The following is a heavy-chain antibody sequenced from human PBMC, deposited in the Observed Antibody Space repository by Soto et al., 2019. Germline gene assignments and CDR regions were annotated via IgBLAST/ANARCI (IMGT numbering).Heavy chain of an antibody. J-gene: IGHJ4*02. CDR2: TNYNGNT. V-gene: IGHV4-59*11. CDR1: GGSFGNHS. D-gene: IGHD7-27*01. Sequence: QLQLQEWGPGLVKPWETRSLRGGVPGGSFGNHSWGGIRRPPGKGLEWMGYTNYNGNTNYNPSLKSRVTMSVDTSRNQISLKLTTVTAADTAVYYCTRANWYSEYWGQGTLVTVSS. CDR3: TRANWYSEY.